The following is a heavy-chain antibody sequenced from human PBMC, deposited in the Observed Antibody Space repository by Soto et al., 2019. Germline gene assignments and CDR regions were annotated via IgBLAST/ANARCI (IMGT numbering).Heavy chain of an antibody. CDR3: ARDWYYDSSGYYYVSFDY. V-gene: IGHV1-18*01. CDR1: AYTFTSYG. CDR2: ISAYNGNT. Sequence: GSVKVSSKSSAYTFTSYGISLVRQAPGQGLEWMGWISAYNGNTNYAQKLQGRVTMTTDTSTSTAYMELRSLRSDDTAVYYCARDWYYDSSGYYYVSFDYWGQGTMVTVSS. D-gene: IGHD3-22*01. J-gene: IGHJ4*02.